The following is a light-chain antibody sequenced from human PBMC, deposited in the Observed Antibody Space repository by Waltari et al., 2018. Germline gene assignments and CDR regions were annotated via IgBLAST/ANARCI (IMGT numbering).Light chain of an antibody. Sequence: IVMTQSPATLSLSPGERATLSCRASQSVSSYLGWYQQKPGQAPRLLIYDASNRATGIPARFSGSGSGTDFTLTIGSLEPEDFAVYYCQQRSNWPLTFGGGTKVEIK. V-gene: IGKV3-11*01. CDR1: QSVSSY. J-gene: IGKJ4*01. CDR3: QQRSNWPLT. CDR2: DAS.